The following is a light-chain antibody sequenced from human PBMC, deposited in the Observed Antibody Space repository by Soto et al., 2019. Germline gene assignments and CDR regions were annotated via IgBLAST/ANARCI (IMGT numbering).Light chain of an antibody. CDR1: LTISSY. Sequence: DIQMTQSPSSLSAFVGDRVTITCRASLTISSYLNWYQQKSGKAPKLLIYKASTLKSGVPSRFSGSGSGTEFTLTISSLQPDDFATYYCQHYNSYSEAFGQGTMVDI. J-gene: IGKJ1*01. CDR2: KAS. V-gene: IGKV1-5*03. CDR3: QHYNSYSEA.